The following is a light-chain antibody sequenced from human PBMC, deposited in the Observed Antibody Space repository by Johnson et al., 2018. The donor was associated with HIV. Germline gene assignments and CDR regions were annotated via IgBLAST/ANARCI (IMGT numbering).Light chain of an antibody. Sequence: QSVLTQPPSVSAAPGQKVTISCSGSSSNVGSNSVSWYRHFPETAPKVLIYDNDKRPSGIPDRFSGSKSGTSATLGITGLHSGDEANYYCGTWDSSLSGVFGTGTAVTVL. CDR2: DND. CDR1: SSNVGSNS. J-gene: IGLJ1*01. V-gene: IGLV1-51*01. CDR3: GTWDSSLSGV.